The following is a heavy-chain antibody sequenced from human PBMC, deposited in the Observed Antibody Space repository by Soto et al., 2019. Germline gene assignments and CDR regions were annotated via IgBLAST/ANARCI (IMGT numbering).Heavy chain of an antibody. CDR3: ARDFTYYDILTGHNNWFDP. CDR2: IKQDGSEK. V-gene: IGHV3-7*01. CDR1: GFTFSSYW. J-gene: IGHJ5*02. Sequence: EVQLVESGGGLVQPGGSLRLSCAASGFTFSSYWMSWVRQAPGKGLEWVANIKQDGSEKYYVDSVKGRFTISRDNAKNSLYLQMNSLRADDTAVYYCARDFTYYDILTGHNNWFDPWGQGTLVTVSS. D-gene: IGHD3-9*01.